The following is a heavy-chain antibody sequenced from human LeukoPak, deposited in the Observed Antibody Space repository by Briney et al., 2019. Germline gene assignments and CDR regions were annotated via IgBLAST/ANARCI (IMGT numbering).Heavy chain of an antibody. CDR3: ARDASGLYYFDY. J-gene: IGHJ4*02. CDR1: GGTFSSYA. V-gene: IGHV1-46*01. D-gene: IGHD2-15*01. CDR2: INPSGGST. Sequence: ASVKVSCKASGGTFSSYAISWVRQAPGQGLEWMGIINPSGGSTSYAQKFQGRVTMTRDTSTSTVYMELSSLRSEDTAVYYCARDASGLYYFDYWGQGTLVTVSS.